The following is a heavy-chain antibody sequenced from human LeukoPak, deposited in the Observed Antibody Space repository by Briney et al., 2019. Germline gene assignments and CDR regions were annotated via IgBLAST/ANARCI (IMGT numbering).Heavy chain of an antibody. CDR2: IYYSGST. Sequence: SETLSLTCTVSGGSISSYYWSWIRQPPGKGLEWIGYIYYSGSTNYNPSLKSRVTISVDTSKNQFPLKLSSVTAADTAVYYCARDPHLGYWGQGTLVTVSS. V-gene: IGHV4-59*01. J-gene: IGHJ4*02. CDR3: ARDPHLGY. CDR1: GGSISSYY.